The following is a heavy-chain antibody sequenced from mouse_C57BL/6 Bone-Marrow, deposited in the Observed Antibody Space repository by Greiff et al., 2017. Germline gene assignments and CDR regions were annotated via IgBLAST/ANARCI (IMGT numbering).Heavy chain of an antibody. CDR3: ARDSNYEDYAMDY. V-gene: IGHV5-17*01. D-gene: IGHD2-5*01. Sequence: EVQRVESGGGLVKPGGSLKLSCAASGFTFSDYGMHWVRQAPEKGLEWVAYISSGSSTIYYADTVKGRFTISRDNAKNTLFLQMTSLRSEDTAMYYCARDSNYEDYAMDYWGQGTSVTVSS. J-gene: IGHJ4*01. CDR1: GFTFSDYG. CDR2: ISSGSSTI.